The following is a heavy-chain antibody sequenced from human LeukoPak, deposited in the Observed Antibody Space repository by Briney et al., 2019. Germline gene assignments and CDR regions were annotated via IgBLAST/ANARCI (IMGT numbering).Heavy chain of an antibody. V-gene: IGHV3-23*01. D-gene: IGHD3-16*02. CDR2: ISGSGGST. CDR1: GFTFSSYA. J-gene: IGHJ5*02. Sequence: GGSLRLSCAASGFTFSSYAMSWVRQAPGKGLEWVSAISGSGGSTYYADSVKGRFTISGDNSKNTLYLQMNSLRAEDTAVYYCAKGAITFGGVIVGNWFDPWGQGTLVTVSS. CDR3: AKGAITFGGVIVGNWFDP.